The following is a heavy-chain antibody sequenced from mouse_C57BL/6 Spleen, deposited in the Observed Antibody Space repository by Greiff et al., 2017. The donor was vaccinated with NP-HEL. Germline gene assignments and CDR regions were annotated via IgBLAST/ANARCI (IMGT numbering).Heavy chain of an antibody. Sequence: QVQLKESGAELARPGASVKLSCKASGYTFTSYGISWVKQRTGQGLEWIGEIYPRSGNTYYNEKFKGKATLTADKSSSTAYMELRSLTSEDSAVYFCARGSYYGSSYDWFAYWGQGTLVTVSA. CDR1: GYTFTSYG. V-gene: IGHV1-81*01. CDR2: IYPRSGNT. CDR3: ARGSYYGSSYDWFAY. J-gene: IGHJ3*01. D-gene: IGHD1-1*01.